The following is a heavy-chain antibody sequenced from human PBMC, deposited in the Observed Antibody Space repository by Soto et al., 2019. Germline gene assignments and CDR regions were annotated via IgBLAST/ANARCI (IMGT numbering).Heavy chain of an antibody. CDR1: GSTFDAYW. V-gene: IGHV3-7*03. J-gene: IGHJ4*02. CDR2: MKEDGGEE. D-gene: IGHD5-12*01. CDR3: ARYRLKKLGYSGYDWPLED. Sequence: GGSLRLARAASGSTFDAYWMRWARHAQGKGLEWVANMKEDGGEEYYVDPVKGRFTISRDNAKKSLELQMSSLRVEDTAVYYCARYRLKKLGYSGYDWPLEDWGQGTLVTVSS.